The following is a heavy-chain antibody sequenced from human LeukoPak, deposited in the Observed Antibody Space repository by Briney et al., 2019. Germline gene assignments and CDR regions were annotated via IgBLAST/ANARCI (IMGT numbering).Heavy chain of an antibody. CDR2: ISAYNGNT. CDR3: ASARPGAYCGTTSCFSDY. CDR1: GYIFTSYG. Sequence: ASVKVSCKASGYIFTSYGISWVRQGPGQGLEWVGWISAYNGNTKFAPNLQDRVTMTTDTSTATAYMELRSLRLNDTAVYFCASARPGAYCGTTSCFSDYWGQGTLVTVSS. D-gene: IGHD2-2*01. V-gene: IGHV1-18*01. J-gene: IGHJ4*02.